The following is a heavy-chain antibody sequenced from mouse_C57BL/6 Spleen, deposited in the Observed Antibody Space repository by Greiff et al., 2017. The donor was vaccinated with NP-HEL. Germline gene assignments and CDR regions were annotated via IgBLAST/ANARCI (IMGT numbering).Heavy chain of an antibody. Sequence: QVQLLQPGAELVRPGSSVKLSCKASGYTFTSYWMDWVKQRPGQGLEWIGNIYPSDSETHYNQKFKDKATLTVDKSSSTAYMQLSSLTSEDSAVYYCAREDYGSSLDYWGQGTTLTVSS. CDR2: IYPSDSET. J-gene: IGHJ2*01. V-gene: IGHV1-61*01. CDR3: AREDYGSSLDY. CDR1: GYTFTSYW. D-gene: IGHD1-1*01.